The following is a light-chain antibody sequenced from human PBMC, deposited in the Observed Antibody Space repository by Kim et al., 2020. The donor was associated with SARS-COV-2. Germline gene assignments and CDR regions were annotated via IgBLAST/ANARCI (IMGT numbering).Light chain of an antibody. CDR3: QQFYDPPLT. CDR1: QKIGGF. Sequence: DIQMTQSPSSLSASVGDSVTITCRASQKIGGFLNWYQQKPGKAPNLLIVTASTLQGGVPSRFSGSGSGADFTLTISSLQPEDVATYFCQQFYDPPLTFGGGTKVDIK. J-gene: IGKJ4*01. CDR2: TAS. V-gene: IGKV1-39*01.